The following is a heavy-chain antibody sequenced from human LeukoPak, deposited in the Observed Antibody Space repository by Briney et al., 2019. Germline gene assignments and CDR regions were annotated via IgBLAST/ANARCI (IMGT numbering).Heavy chain of an antibody. CDR2: INPNSGGT. J-gene: IGHJ3*02. CDR1: GYTFTGYY. V-gene: IGHV1-2*02. Sequence: GASVKVSCKASGYTFTGYYMHWVRQAPGQGLEWMGWINPNSGGTNYAQKFQGRVTMTRDRSISTAYMEMSRLRSDDTAVYYCAREVIAVHAFDIWGQGTMVTVSS. CDR3: AREVIAVHAFDI. D-gene: IGHD6-19*01.